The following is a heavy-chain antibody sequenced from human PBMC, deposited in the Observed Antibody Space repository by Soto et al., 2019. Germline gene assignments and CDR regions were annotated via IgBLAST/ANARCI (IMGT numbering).Heavy chain of an antibody. CDR2: ISGYNGNT. V-gene: IGHV1-18*04. J-gene: IGHJ4*02. CDR1: GYTFTNYG. Sequence: GASVKVSCKASGYTFTNYGISWVRQAPGQGLEWMGWISGYNGNTNYAQRLQGRVTMTTDTSTRTAYMDRRRLRSDDTAVYYCAREDSTDPYFDYWGQGALVTVSS. CDR3: AREDSTDPYFDY. D-gene: IGHD2-15*01.